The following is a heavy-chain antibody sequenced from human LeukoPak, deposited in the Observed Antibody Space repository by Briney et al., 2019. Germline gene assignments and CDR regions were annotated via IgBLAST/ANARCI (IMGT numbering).Heavy chain of an antibody. D-gene: IGHD3-22*01. CDR1: GFTFSSYA. Sequence: GGSLRLSCAASGFTFSSYAMSWVRQAPGKGLEWVSAISGSGGSTYYADSVKGRFTISRDNSKNTLYLQMNSLRAEDTAVFYCARAAYDSTGYLTLWGQGTLVTVSS. CDR2: ISGSGGST. J-gene: IGHJ4*02. CDR3: ARAAYDSTGYLTL. V-gene: IGHV3-23*01.